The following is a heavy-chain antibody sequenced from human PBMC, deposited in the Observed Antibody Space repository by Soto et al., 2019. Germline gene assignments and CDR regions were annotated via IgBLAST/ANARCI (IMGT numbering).Heavy chain of an antibody. CDR3: GRLEGLATISYYFDY. V-gene: IGHV4-39*01. J-gene: IGHJ4*02. CDR2: VYYSGST. CDR1: GGSVSISSYY. Sequence: SGTLSLTCTVCGGSVSISSYYWGWVRQPPGKGLEWIGSVYYSGSTYYNPSLESRVTISVDKSKNQFSLKLMSLSAADTAVYYCGRLEGLATISYYFDYWGQGALVTVSS. D-gene: IGHD3-9*01.